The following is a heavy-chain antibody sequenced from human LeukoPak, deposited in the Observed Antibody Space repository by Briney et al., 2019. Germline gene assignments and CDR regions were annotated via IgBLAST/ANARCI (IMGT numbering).Heavy chain of an antibody. J-gene: IGHJ4*02. Sequence: SETLSLTCTVSGGSISSYYWSWLRQPPGKGLEWIGFVSYSGTTNYNPSLNGRVTISIDTSKNRVSLRLTSVTAADTAYYRCARGGRDGPVDFGGQGTLVTVSS. D-gene: IGHD5-24*01. CDR1: GGSISSYY. CDR2: VSYSGTT. CDR3: ARGGRDGPVDF. V-gene: IGHV4-59*01.